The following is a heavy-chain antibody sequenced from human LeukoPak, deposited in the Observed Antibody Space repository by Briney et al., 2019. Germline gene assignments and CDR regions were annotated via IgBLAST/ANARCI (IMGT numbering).Heavy chain of an antibody. Sequence: SSVKVSCKASGGTFSSYAISWVRQAPGQGLEWVGGIIPIFGTANYAQKFQGRVTITADESTSTAYLELSSLSAEDTAVYYCARDGAHYGSGSYLDYWGQGTLVTVSS. V-gene: IGHV1-69*13. CDR1: GGTFSSYA. CDR2: IIPIFGTA. CDR3: ARDGAHYGSGSYLDY. D-gene: IGHD3-10*01. J-gene: IGHJ4*02.